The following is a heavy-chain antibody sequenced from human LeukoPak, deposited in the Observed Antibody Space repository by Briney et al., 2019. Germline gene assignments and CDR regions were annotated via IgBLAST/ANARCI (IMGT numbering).Heavy chain of an antibody. CDR3: ARVNFEQWLGRYYYYYMDV. CDR1: GGTFSSYA. V-gene: IGHV1-69*13. Sequence: VASVKVSCKASGGTFSSYAISWVRQAPGQGLEWMGGIIPIFGTANYAQKFQGRVTITADESTSTAYMELSSLRSEDTAVYYCARVNFEQWLGRYYYYYMDVWGKGTTVTVSS. J-gene: IGHJ6*03. D-gene: IGHD6-19*01. CDR2: IIPIFGTA.